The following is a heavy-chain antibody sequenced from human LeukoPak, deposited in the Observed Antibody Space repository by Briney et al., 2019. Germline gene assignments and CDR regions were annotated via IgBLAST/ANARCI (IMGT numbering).Heavy chain of an antibody. D-gene: IGHD3-22*01. V-gene: IGHV3-30*02. CDR2: IRNDGSNK. Sequence: GGSLRLSCAASGFTFSTYGMHWVRQAPGKGLEWVAFIRNDGSNKYYADSVKGRFTISRDNAKNSLYLQMNSLRAEDTAVYYCATAYDSSGYYYWVPNYWGQGTLVTVSS. CDR3: ATAYDSSGYYYWVPNY. J-gene: IGHJ4*02. CDR1: GFTFSTYG.